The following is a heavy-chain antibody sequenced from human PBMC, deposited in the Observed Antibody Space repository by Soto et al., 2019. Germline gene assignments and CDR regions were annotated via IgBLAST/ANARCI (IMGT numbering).Heavy chain of an antibody. CDR1: GFSFSTYW. V-gene: IGHV3-7*02. CDR2: IKQEESEK. CDR3: ARGMTVAANWFDS. J-gene: IGHJ5*01. D-gene: IGHD6-19*01. Sequence: GGSLRLSCATSGFSFSTYWMNWVRQTPGKGLEWVANIKQEESEKYYVDSVKGRFTISRDNAKNSLYLQMNSLRAEDTAVYYCARGMTVAANWFDSWGQGT.